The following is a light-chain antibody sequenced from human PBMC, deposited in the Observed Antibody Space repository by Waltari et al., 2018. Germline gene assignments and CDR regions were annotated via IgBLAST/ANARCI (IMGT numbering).Light chain of an antibody. Sequence: DIVMTQSPDSLAVSLGERASINCKSSQTVLYSSNNKNYLAWYQQKPGQPPKLIIYWASTRESGVPDRFSGSGSGTDFTLTISSLQAEDVAVYYCQQYYSTPLTFGQGTKLEIK. CDR2: WAS. CDR1: QTVLYSSNNKNY. CDR3: QQYYSTPLT. V-gene: IGKV4-1*01. J-gene: IGKJ2*01.